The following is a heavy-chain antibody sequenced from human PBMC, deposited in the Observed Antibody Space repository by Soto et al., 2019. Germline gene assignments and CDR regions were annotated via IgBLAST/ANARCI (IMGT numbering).Heavy chain of an antibody. CDR1: GFIFDVFA. CDR2: ISWNSDSI. CDR3: TKVGGLYDFWSGPLHFDL. V-gene: IGHV3-9*01. D-gene: IGHD3-3*01. Sequence: ESGGGFVQPGRSLRLSCAGSGFIFDVFAIHWVRQAPGKGLEWVSGISWNSDSIGYADSVKGRFTISRDNAKNSLYLQMNSLRVEDTALYYCTKVGGLYDFWSGPLHFDLWGQGTLVTVSS. J-gene: IGHJ4*02.